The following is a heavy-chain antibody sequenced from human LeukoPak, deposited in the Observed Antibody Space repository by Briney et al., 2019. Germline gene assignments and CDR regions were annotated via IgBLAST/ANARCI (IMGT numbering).Heavy chain of an antibody. CDR3: AREVRTTNWFDP. CDR2: IYYSGST. Sequence: SETLSLTCTVSGGSISSSSYYWGWIRQPPGKGLEWIGSIYYSGSTYYNPSLKSRVTISVDTSKNQFSLKLSSVTAADTAVYYCAREVRTTNWFDPWGQGTLVTVSS. CDR1: GGSISSSSYY. J-gene: IGHJ5*02. D-gene: IGHD1-14*01. V-gene: IGHV4-39*02.